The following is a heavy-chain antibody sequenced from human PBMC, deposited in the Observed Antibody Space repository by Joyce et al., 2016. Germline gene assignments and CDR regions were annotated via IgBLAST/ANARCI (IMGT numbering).Heavy chain of an antibody. CDR1: GFTFSSSG. Sequence: QVQLVESGGGVVQPGRSLRVSCAASGFTFSSSGMHWVRQSPGKGLEWGAVISFDGTYENYADAVKGRFTISRDNSENTLYLQMNSLRGDDTAVYYCARDGSGVALDSFDYWGQGILVTVSS. CDR3: ARDGSGVALDSFDY. D-gene: IGHD5-12*01. V-gene: IGHV3-30*03. J-gene: IGHJ4*02. CDR2: ISFDGTYE.